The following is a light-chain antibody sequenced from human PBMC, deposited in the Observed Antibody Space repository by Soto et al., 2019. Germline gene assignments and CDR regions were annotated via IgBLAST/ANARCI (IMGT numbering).Light chain of an antibody. J-gene: IGKJ1*01. CDR3: QQTYSTWT. CDR1: QSISSW. Sequence: EIQITQSPSTLSASVGDRVTITCRASQSISSWLAWYQQKPGKAPKLLIYDASSLESGVPSRFSGSGSGTEFTLTISSLQPEDFATYYCQQTYSTWTFGQGTKVDIK. CDR2: DAS. V-gene: IGKV1-5*01.